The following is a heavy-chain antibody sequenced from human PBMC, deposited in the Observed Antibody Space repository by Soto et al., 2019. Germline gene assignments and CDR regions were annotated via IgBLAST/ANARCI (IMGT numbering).Heavy chain of an antibody. Sequence: SETLSLTCSVSGGSISRYYWSWIRQPPGKGLEWIGYAYYSGDTGYNPSLKSRVTMAVDTSKSQVSLKLSSVTAADTAVYYCARDRSTYGGGGTGEVKENWFDPWGQGALVTVSS. V-gene: IGHV4-59*01. J-gene: IGHJ5*02. CDR3: ARDRSTYGGGGTGEVKENWFDP. CDR1: GGSISRYY. D-gene: IGHD2-8*01. CDR2: AYYSGDT.